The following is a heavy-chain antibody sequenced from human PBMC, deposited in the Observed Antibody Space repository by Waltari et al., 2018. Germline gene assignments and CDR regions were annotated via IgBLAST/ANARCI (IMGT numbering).Heavy chain of an antibody. D-gene: IGHD6-13*01. V-gene: IGHV3-23*04. Sequence: EVQLVESGGGLVQPGGSLRLSCAASGFTFSSYAMSWVRQAPGKGLEWVSAISGRCGSTYYADSVKGRFTISRDNSKNALYLQMNSLRAEDTAVHYCAKAYTALAAAEENWFDPWGQGTLVTVSS. CDR2: ISGRCGST. CDR3: AKAYTALAAAEENWFDP. J-gene: IGHJ5*02. CDR1: GFTFSSYA.